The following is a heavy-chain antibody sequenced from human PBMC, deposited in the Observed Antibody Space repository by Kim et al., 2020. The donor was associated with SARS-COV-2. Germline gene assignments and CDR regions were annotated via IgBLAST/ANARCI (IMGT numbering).Heavy chain of an antibody. D-gene: IGHD6-19*01. CDR2: ISWNSGSI. V-gene: IGHV3-9*01. CDR3: AKEYSSGENDAFDI. CDR1: GFTFDDYA. J-gene: IGHJ3*02. Sequence: GGSLRLSCAASGFTFDDYAMHWVRQAPGKGLEWVSGISWNSGSIGYADSVKGRFTISRDNAKNSLYLQMNSLRAEDTALYYCAKEYSSGENDAFDIWGQGTMVTVSS.